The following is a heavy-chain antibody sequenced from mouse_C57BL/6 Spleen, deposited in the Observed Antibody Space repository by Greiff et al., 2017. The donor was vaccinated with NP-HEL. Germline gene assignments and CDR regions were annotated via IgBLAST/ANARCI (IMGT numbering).Heavy chain of an antibody. Sequence: QVQLQQSGPELVKPGASVKISCKASGYTFTDYYINWVKQRPGQGLEWIGWIFPGSGSTYYTEKFKGKATLTVDKYSSTAYRLLSSLTSEDSAVYFCARDYYGSSPLAYWGQGTLVTVSA. CDR3: ARDYYGSSPLAY. V-gene: IGHV1-75*01. CDR1: GYTFTDYY. J-gene: IGHJ3*01. CDR2: IFPGSGST. D-gene: IGHD1-1*01.